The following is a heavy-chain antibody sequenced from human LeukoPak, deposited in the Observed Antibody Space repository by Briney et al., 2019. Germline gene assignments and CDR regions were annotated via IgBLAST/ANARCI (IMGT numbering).Heavy chain of an antibody. CDR1: GGTFSSYT. Sequence: SVKVSCKASGGTFSSYTISWVRQAPGQGLEWMGRIIPILGIANYAQKSQGRVTITADKSTSTAYMELSSLRSEDTAVYYCATPGRDYYDSSGYYYSYWGQGTLVTVSS. CDR2: IIPILGIA. V-gene: IGHV1-69*02. D-gene: IGHD3-22*01. CDR3: ATPGRDYYDSSGYYYSY. J-gene: IGHJ4*02.